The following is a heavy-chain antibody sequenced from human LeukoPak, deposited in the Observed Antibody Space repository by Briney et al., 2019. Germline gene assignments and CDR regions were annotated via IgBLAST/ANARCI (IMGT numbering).Heavy chain of an antibody. J-gene: IGHJ5*02. V-gene: IGHV4-39*01. D-gene: IGHD6-6*01. CDR1: GGSISGSSYF. Sequence: NASETLSLTCTVSGGSISGSSYFWGWIRQPPGKGLEWIGSIYYSGSTYYNPSLKSRVTISVDTSKNQFSLKLSSVTAADTAVYYCAKYSSSATSPWGQGTLVTVSS. CDR3: AKYSSSATSP. CDR2: IYYSGST.